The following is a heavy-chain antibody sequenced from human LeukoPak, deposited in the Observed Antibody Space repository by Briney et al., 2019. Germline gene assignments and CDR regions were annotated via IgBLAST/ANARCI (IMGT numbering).Heavy chain of an antibody. CDR3: ARKGGYDYVWGSYRYNPGDY. J-gene: IGHJ4*02. CDR1: GGSFSGYY. Sequence: PSETLSLTCAVYGGSFSGYYWSWIRQPPGKGLEWIGSIYYSGSTYYNPSLKSRVTISVDTSKNQFSLKLSSVTAADTAVYYCARKGGYDYVWGSYRYNPGDYWGQGTLVTVSS. D-gene: IGHD3-16*02. V-gene: IGHV4-34*01. CDR2: IYYSGST.